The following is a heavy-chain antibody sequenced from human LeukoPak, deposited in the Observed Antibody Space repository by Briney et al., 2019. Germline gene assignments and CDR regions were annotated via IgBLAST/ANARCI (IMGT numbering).Heavy chain of an antibody. J-gene: IGHJ2*01. Sequence: PGGSLRLSCAASGLTFMKYSMTWVRQAPGKGLEWVAAITGSGASTDYAGSVKGRFTISRDSAKNTLYLQMNSLRAEDTAVYYCAREYYDSSGYYYFDLWGRGTLVTVSS. CDR3: AREYYDSSGYYYFDL. V-gene: IGHV3-23*01. CDR1: GLTFMKYS. CDR2: ITGSGAST. D-gene: IGHD3-22*01.